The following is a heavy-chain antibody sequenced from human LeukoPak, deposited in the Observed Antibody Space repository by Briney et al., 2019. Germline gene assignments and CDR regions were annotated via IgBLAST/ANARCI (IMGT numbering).Heavy chain of an antibody. CDR2: ISSYNGNT. V-gene: IGHV1-18*01. J-gene: IGHJ4*02. D-gene: IGHD3-16*02. Sequence: GASVKVSCKASGYTFTSYGISGVRQAPGQGLEWMGWISSYNGNTNYAQKLQGRVSMTTGTSTSTAYMELRSLRSDDAAVYYCARQTDYDDVWGSYRFDYWGQGTLVTVSS. CDR1: GYTFTSYG. CDR3: ARQTDYDDVWGSYRFDY.